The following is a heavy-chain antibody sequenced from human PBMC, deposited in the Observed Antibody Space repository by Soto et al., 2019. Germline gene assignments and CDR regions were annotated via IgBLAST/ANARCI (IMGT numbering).Heavy chain of an antibody. Sequence: SETLSLTCTVSGGSISSGDYYWNWIRQPPGKGLEWIGNIYYSGSTYYNPSLKSRVTISVDKSNNQFSLKLRSVTAADTAVYYCARLTGVRGVDCSYYYYYGMGVWGQGTTVT. D-gene: IGHD3-10*01. J-gene: IGHJ6*02. V-gene: IGHV4-30-4*01. CDR1: GGSISSGDYY. CDR2: IYYSGST. CDR3: ARLTGVRGVDCSYYYYYGMGV.